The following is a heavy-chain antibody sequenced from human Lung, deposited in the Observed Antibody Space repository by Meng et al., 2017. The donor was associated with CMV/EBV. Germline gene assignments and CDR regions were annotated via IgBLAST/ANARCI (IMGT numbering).Heavy chain of an antibody. Sequence: SVKVSCKASGGTFSSYNINWVRQAPGQGLEWMGRLIPILGEVNYAHKFQGRVTITADKSTSIVFMELSSLRLDDTAVYYCARGGAGLEYCSDGSCYWSWLDPWGQGTLVTVSS. J-gene: IGHJ5*02. CDR3: ARGGAGLEYCSDGSCYWSWLDP. D-gene: IGHD2-15*01. V-gene: IGHV1-69*08. CDR2: LIPILGEV. CDR1: GGTFSSYN.